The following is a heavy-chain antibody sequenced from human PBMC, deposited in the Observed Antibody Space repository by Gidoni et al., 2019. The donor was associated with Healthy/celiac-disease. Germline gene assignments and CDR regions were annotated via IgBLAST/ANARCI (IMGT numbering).Heavy chain of an antibody. CDR1: GGSISSYY. V-gene: IGHV4-59*01. Sequence: QVQLQESGPGLVKPSETLSLTCTVSGGSISSYYWSWIRQPPGKGLEWIGYIYYSGSTNYNPSLKSRVTISVDTSKSQFSLKLSSVTAADTAVYYCARGNYDFWSGYYYYYYGMDVWGKGTTVTVSS. J-gene: IGHJ6*04. CDR2: IYYSGST. CDR3: ARGNYDFWSGYYYYYYGMDV. D-gene: IGHD3-3*01.